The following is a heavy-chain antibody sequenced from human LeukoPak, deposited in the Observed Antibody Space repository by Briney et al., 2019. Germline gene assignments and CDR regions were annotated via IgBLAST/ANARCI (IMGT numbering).Heavy chain of an antibody. CDR1: GGSISSYY. Sequence: SETLSLTCTVSGGSISSYYWSWIRQPPGKGLEWIGYIYYSGSTNYNPSLKSRVTISVDTSKNQFSLKLSSVTAADTAVYYCARDRTVRPSSSSWYWFDPWGQGTLVTVSS. D-gene: IGHD6-13*01. CDR3: ARDRTVRPSSSSWYWFDP. J-gene: IGHJ5*02. V-gene: IGHV4-59*01. CDR2: IYYSGST.